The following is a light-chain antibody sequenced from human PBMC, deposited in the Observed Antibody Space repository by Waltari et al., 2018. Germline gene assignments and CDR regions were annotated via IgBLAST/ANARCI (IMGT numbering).Light chain of an antibody. CDR2: AAS. V-gene: IGKV1-12*01. CDR1: QGISTW. Sequence: DIQMTQSPSSVSASVGDRVTITCRASQGISTWLAWYQQKPGKAPQLLIYAASTLQSGVPSRFSGSGSGTDFTLTISNLRPEDFATYYCQQGSIFPRTFGQGTKVEIQ. CDR3: QQGSIFPRT. J-gene: IGKJ1*01.